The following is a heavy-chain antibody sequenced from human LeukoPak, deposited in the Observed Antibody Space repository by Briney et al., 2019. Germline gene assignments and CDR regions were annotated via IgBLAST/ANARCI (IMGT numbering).Heavy chain of an antibody. V-gene: IGHV4-34*01. CDR3: ARVLNDFWSGYSVYYFDY. D-gene: IGHD3-3*01. CDR2: INHSGST. Sequence: SETLSLTCAVYGGSFSGYYWSWIRQPPGKGLEWIGEINHSGSTNYNPSLKSRVTISVDTSKIQFSLKLSSVTAADTAVYYCARVLNDFWSGYSVYYFDYWGQGTLVTVSS. J-gene: IGHJ4*02. CDR1: GGSFSGYY.